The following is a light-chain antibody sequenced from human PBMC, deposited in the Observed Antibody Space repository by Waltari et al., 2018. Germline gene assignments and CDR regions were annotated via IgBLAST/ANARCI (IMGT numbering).Light chain of an antibody. Sequence: QLVLTQSPSASASLGASVKLTCTLSSGPSSNVIAWLQQQPEKGPRYLMKVNSDGSHSKWDNIPDRFSGSGSGAEHFFTVSSLQSEDEADYYCQTGGHGTWVFGGGTKLTVL. CDR3: QTGGHGTWV. V-gene: IGLV4-69*01. J-gene: IGLJ3*02. CDR1: SGPSSNV. CDR2: VNSDGSH.